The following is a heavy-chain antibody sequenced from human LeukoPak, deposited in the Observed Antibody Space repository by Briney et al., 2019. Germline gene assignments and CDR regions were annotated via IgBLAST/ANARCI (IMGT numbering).Heavy chain of an antibody. D-gene: IGHD6-6*01. CDR1: GFTFSRYW. Sequence: PGGSLRLSCVASGFTFSRYWMTWVRQAPGKGLEWVSGISWNSGSIGYADSVKGRFTISRDNAKNSLYLQMNSLRAEDTALYYCAKDMDKYSSSSDYYYYYGMDVWGQGTTVTVSS. J-gene: IGHJ6*02. CDR2: ISWNSGSI. V-gene: IGHV3-9*01. CDR3: AKDMDKYSSSSDYYYYYGMDV.